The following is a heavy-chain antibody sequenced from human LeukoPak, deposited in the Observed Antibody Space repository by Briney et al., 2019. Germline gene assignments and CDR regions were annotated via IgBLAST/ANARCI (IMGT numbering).Heavy chain of an antibody. CDR1: GFTFSGNA. CDR3: ARDPKGGYSYGWGAFDI. CDR2: ISFDGDNK. D-gene: IGHD5-18*01. V-gene: IGHV3-30*04. J-gene: IGHJ3*02. Sequence: GGSLRLSCVASGFTFSGNAMHWVRQAPGKGLEWMAIISFDGDNKYYADSVKDRFTISRDNSRNTLYLKMNSLRAEDTAMYYCARDPKGGYSYGWGAFDIWGHGTMVTVSS.